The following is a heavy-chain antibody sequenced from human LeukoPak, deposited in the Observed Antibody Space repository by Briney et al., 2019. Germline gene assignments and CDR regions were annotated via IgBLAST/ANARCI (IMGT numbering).Heavy chain of an antibody. Sequence: ASVKVSCKTSGYTFTGYYMHWVRQAPGQGLEWMGSINPNSGGTNYAQKFQGRVTMTRDTSISTAYMELTRLRSDDTAGYYCARYSSGWYFDLWGRGTLVTVSS. D-gene: IGHD6-19*01. CDR3: ARYSSGWYFDL. CDR1: GYTFTGYY. J-gene: IGHJ2*01. CDR2: INPNSGGT. V-gene: IGHV1-2*02.